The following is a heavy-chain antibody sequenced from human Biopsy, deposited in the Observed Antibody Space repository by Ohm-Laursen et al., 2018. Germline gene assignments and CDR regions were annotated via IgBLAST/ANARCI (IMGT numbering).Heavy chain of an antibody. CDR1: GFTFGDYY. V-gene: IGHV3-11*01. J-gene: IGHJ4*02. D-gene: IGHD3-10*01. CDR2: ISGSGVTK. Sequence: GSLRLSCAASGFTFGDYYMSWIRQAPGKGLEWLSYISGSGVTKMYADSVKGRFTVSRDNAKNSLYLEMNNLTVEDTAVYYCATDGAGSYNENWGQGTLVSGSS. CDR3: ATDGAGSYNEN.